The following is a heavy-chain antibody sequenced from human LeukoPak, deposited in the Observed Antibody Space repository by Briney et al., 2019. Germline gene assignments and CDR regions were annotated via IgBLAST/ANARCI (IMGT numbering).Heavy chain of an antibody. CDR2: MYYDGISK. Sequence: PGGSLRLSCAASGFTFSSYGMHWVRQAPGKGLEWVAVMYYDGISKYYADSVKGRFTISRDNSKNTLYLQMNSLRAEDTAVYYCARETEYYDYVWGSYRYMGMDVWGQGTTVTVSS. CDR3: ARETEYYDYVWGSYRYMGMDV. D-gene: IGHD3-16*02. J-gene: IGHJ6*02. CDR1: GFTFSSYG. V-gene: IGHV3-33*01.